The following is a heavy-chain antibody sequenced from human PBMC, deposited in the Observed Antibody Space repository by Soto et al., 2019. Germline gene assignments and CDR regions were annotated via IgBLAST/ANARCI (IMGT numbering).Heavy chain of an antibody. V-gene: IGHV1-46*01. J-gene: IGHJ4*02. CDR2: INPSSGTT. Sequence: CKASGYTFTSYHLHWVRQAPGQRPEWMGIINPSSGTTRYAQKFQGRVVMTRDTSTNTVNMELGRLRSEDTAVYYCARHEMATIIIDYWGQGTQVTVSS. D-gene: IGHD5-12*01. CDR1: GYTFTSYH. CDR3: ARHEMATIIIDY.